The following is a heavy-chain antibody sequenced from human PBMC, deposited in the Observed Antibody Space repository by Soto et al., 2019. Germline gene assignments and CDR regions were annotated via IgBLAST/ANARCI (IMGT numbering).Heavy chain of an antibody. CDR2: TYYRSKWYN. V-gene: IGHV6-1*01. Sequence: PSQTLSLTCAISGDSVSSNSAAWNWIRQSPSRGLEWLGRTYYRSKWYNDYAVSVKSRITVNPDTSKNQFSLQLNSVTPEDSAVYYCARDFWVSWNGDRNYYYGVDVWGQGTTVTVSS. J-gene: IGHJ6*02. D-gene: IGHD1-1*01. CDR3: ARDFWVSWNGDRNYYYGVDV. CDR1: GDSVSSNSAA.